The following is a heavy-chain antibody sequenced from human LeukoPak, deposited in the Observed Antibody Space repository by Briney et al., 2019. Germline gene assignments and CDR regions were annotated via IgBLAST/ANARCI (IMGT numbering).Heavy chain of an antibody. CDR2: IYHSGST. D-gene: IGHD3-22*01. J-gene: IGHJ4*02. CDR1: GGSISSYY. Sequence: PSETLSLTCTVSGGSISSYYWSWIRQPPGKGLEWIGYIYHSGSTNYNPSLKSRVTISVDTSKNQFSLKLSSVTAADTAVYYCAGIAYDSSGYPHDYWGQGTLVTVSS. V-gene: IGHV4-59*12. CDR3: AGIAYDSSGYPHDY.